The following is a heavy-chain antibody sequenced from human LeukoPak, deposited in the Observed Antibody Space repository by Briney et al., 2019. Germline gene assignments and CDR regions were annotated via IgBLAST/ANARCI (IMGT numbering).Heavy chain of an antibody. J-gene: IGHJ5*02. V-gene: IGHV1-2*02. D-gene: IGHD2-15*01. CDR3: ARTPALGLNWFDP. CDR2: INPNSGGT. Sequence: ASVKVSCKASGYTFTGYYMHWVRQAPGQGLEWMGWINPNSGGTNYAQKFQGRVTMTRDTSISTAYMELRSLRSDDTAVYYCARTPALGLNWFDPWGQETLVTVSS. CDR1: GYTFTGYY.